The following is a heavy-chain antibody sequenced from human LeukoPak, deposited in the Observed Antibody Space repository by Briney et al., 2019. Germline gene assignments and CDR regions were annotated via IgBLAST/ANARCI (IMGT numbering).Heavy chain of an antibody. J-gene: IGHJ4*02. CDR1: GFTFSSYA. V-gene: IGHV3-30-3*01. Sequence: GGSLRLSCAASGFTFSSYAMHWVRQAPGKGLEWVAVISYDGSNKYYADSVKGRFTISRDNSKNTLYLQMNSLRAEDTAVYYCARSYYYDSSGYLDYWGQGTLVTVSS. D-gene: IGHD3-22*01. CDR2: ISYDGSNK. CDR3: ARSYYYDSSGYLDY.